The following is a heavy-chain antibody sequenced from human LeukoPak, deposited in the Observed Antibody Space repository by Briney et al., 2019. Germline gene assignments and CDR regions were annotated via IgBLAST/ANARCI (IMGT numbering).Heavy chain of an antibody. CDR2: IYNGVPT. Sequence: PSETLSLICTASGPPISRIYWSWVRQPPGKGLEWIGNIYNGVPTFFNPSLHSRVTLSVDTSKTQFSLQLASVTAADTAIYYCFQSTGWPGFDYWGQGILVSVSS. CDR1: GPPISRIY. D-gene: IGHD6-19*01. J-gene: IGHJ4*02. V-gene: IGHV4-4*09. CDR3: FQSTGWPGFDY.